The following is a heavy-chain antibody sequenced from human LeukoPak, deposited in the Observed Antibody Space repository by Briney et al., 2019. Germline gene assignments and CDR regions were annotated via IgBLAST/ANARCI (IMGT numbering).Heavy chain of an antibody. D-gene: IGHD3-10*01. CDR2: INPNSGDT. J-gene: IGHJ4*02. CDR3: ARQIWFAELDY. Sequence: ASVKVSCKASGYTFTGYYMNWVRQAPGQGLEWMGWINPNSGDTNYAQKFQGRVTMTRDTSISTAYMELSRLRSDDTAVYYCARQIWFAELDYWGQGTLVTVSS. V-gene: IGHV1-2*02. CDR1: GYTFTGYY.